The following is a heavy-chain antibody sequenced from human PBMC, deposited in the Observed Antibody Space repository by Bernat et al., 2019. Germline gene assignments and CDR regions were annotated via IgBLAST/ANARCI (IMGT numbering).Heavy chain of an antibody. J-gene: IGHJ4*02. D-gene: IGHD3-3*02. CDR3: VRVPRLADY. CDR1: GFTFSNTW. Sequence: VQLVESGGGLVKPGGSLRLSCVVSGFTFSNTWMNWVRQAPGKGLEWVAYINLDGSEKNYVDSVRGRFTISRDNAKNSLYLEMNNLRAEDTAVYYCVRVPRLADYWGQGTLVTVSA. CDR2: INLDGSEK. V-gene: IGHV3-7*03.